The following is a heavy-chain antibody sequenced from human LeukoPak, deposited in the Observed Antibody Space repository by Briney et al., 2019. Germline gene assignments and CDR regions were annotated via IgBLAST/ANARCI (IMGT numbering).Heavy chain of an antibody. CDR3: AKVLPGPFHY. D-gene: IGHD1-1*01. J-gene: IGHJ4*02. CDR1: GFILSSYA. CDR2: TQHDGDDK. V-gene: IGHV3-30*02. Sequence: GGSLRLSCAASGFILSSYAMHWVRQAPGKGLEWVAFTQHDGDDKYYADSVKGRFTISRDNSKNTLYLQMNSLRAEDTAVYYCAKVLPGPFHYWGRGTLVTVSS.